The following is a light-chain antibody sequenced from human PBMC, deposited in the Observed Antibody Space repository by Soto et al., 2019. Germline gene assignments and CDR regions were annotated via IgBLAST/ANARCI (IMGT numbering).Light chain of an antibody. V-gene: IGKV3-20*01. CDR1: QSVSSTY. CDR2: GAS. CDR3: QQYGSSPRT. Sequence: EIVLTQSPGTLSLFPGERATFSCRASQSVSSTYLAWYQQKPGQAPRLLIYGASSRATGIPDRFSGSGSGTDFTLTISRLEPEDSAVYYCQQYGSSPRTFGLGTKVEI. J-gene: IGKJ1*01.